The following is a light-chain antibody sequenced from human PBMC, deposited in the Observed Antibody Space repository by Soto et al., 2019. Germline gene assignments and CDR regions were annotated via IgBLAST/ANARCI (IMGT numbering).Light chain of an antibody. CDR2: GNS. V-gene: IGLV1-40*01. Sequence: QAVVTQPPSVSGAPGQRVTISCTGSSSNIGAGYDVHWYQQLPGTAPKLLIYGNSNRPSGVPDRFSGSKSGTSASLAITGLQADDEADYYCQSYDRSLSGVVFGGGTKVTVL. CDR1: SSNIGAGYD. CDR3: QSYDRSLSGVV. J-gene: IGLJ2*01.